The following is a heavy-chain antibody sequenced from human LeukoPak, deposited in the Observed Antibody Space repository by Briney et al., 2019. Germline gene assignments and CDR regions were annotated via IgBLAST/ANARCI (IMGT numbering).Heavy chain of an antibody. CDR3: AKDDWGILSIGGMDD. D-gene: IGHD6-13*01. CDR1: GFTFNSYG. CDR2: MSYDGSEK. J-gene: IGHJ6*02. Sequence: GGSLRLSCAASGFTFNSYGMHWVRQAPGKGLEWVAVMSYDGSEKYYADSVKGRFTISRDNSKNTLYLQMNSLRVEDTAVYYCAKDDWGILSIGGMDDWGQGTTVTVSS. V-gene: IGHV3-30*18.